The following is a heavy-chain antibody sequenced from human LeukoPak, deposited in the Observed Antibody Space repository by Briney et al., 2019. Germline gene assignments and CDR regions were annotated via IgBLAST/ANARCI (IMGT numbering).Heavy chain of an antibody. D-gene: IGHD3-22*01. CDR3: ARKYYYDSERGVFDM. CDR2: IYYTGST. Sequence: PSETLSLTCTVSGGSISGYYWTWLRQPPGKGLEWIGQIYYTGSTNYNPSLKSRLTMLVDTSKNQFSLRLSSVTPADTAVYYCARKYYYDSERGVFDMWGQGTVVSVTS. V-gene: IGHV4-59*01. CDR1: GGSISGYY. J-gene: IGHJ3*02.